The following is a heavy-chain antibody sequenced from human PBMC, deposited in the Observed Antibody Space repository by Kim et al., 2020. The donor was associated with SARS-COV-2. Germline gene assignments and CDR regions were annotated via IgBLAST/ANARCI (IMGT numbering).Heavy chain of an antibody. D-gene: IGHD6-6*01. V-gene: IGHV6-1*01. CDR3: ARSSARRFDY. Sequence: YNDYAVSVKSRITINPDTSKNQVSLQLNSVTPEDTAVYYCARSSARRFDYWGQGTLVTVSS. J-gene: IGHJ4*02. CDR2: YN.